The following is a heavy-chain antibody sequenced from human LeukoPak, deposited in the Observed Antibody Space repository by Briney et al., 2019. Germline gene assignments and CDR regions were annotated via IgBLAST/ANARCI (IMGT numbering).Heavy chain of an antibody. D-gene: IGHD5-24*01. CDR3: GREHNVYKAVDY. J-gene: IGHJ4*02. Sequence: PSETLSLTCTVSGGSIYTGDYYWAWIRQPPGKGPEWIGSLFYSGNMYYSTSLTSRVTISVDTSMNQISLNLYSVTVEDTAAYYGGREHNVYKAVDYWGQGTVVTVSS. CDR2: LFYSGNM. V-gene: IGHV4-39*07. CDR1: GGSIYTGDYY.